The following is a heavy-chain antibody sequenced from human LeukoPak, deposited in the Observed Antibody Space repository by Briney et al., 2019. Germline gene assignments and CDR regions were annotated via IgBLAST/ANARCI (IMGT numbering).Heavy chain of an antibody. CDR2: VFHTGHT. J-gene: IGHJ5*02. CDR3: AGSIFGYPWFDP. D-gene: IGHD3-9*01. CDR1: GDSITRYY. Sequence: PSETLSLTCSVSGDSITRYYWSWIRQSPGKGLEWIGYVFHTGHTNYNPSLKSRVTMSIDPSKDQFSLEVTSVTAADTAVYYCAGSIFGYPWFDPWGQGTLVTVSS. V-gene: IGHV4-59*01.